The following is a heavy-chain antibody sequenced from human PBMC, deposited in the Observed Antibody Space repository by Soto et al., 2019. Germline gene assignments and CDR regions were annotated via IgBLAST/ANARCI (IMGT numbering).Heavy chain of an antibody. D-gene: IGHD6-13*01. Sequence: PSETLSLTCAVSGGSISSSNWWSWVRQPPGKGLEWIGEIYHSGSTNYNPSLKSRVTISVDKSKNQFSLKLSSVTAADTAVYYCASGSSPIFYGMDVWGQGTTVTVSS. CDR3: ASGSSPIFYGMDV. CDR1: GGSISSSNW. V-gene: IGHV4-4*02. CDR2: IYHSGST. J-gene: IGHJ6*02.